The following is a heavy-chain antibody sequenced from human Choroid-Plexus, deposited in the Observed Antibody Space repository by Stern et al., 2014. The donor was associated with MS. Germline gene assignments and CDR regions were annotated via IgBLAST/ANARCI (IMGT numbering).Heavy chain of an antibody. CDR1: GFTFGSCA. V-gene: IGHV3-30*18. CDR3: AKDRQYLTYFFDH. Sequence: VQLVQSGGGVVQPGRPLRLSWVASGFTFGSCAMHWVRQAPGKGLGWVGGASHDGSYKYYADSVKGRFTISRDNSQNTLYMQMSSLRPEDTAVYYCAKDRQYLTYFFDHWGQGSLVTVSS. J-gene: IGHJ5*02. D-gene: IGHD2/OR15-2a*01. CDR2: ASHDGSYK.